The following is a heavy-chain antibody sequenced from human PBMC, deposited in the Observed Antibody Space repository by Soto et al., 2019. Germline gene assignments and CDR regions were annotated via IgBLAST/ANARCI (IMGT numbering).Heavy chain of an antibody. CDR1: GFTFSSYA. CDR3: ARADAWALPGYRFDY. Sequence: QAQLVESGGGVVQPGRSLRLSCAASGFTFSSYAMHWVRQAPGKGLEWVAVISYDGSEKHHADSVKGRFTISRDNSKNTPYLQMDSLRPEDTAVYYCARADAWALPGYRFDYWGQGTLITVSS. CDR2: ISYDGSEK. D-gene: IGHD3-16*02. V-gene: IGHV3-30-3*01. J-gene: IGHJ4*02.